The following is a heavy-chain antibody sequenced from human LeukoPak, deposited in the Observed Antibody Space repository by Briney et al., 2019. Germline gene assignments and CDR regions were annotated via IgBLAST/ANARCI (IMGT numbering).Heavy chain of an antibody. D-gene: IGHD2-2*01. Sequence: RASVKVSCKASGGTFSSYTISWVRQAPGQGLEWMGRIIPILGIANYAQKFQGRVTITADKSTSTAYMELSSLRSEDTAVYYCARHCSSTSCYGRGGWFDPWGQGTLATVSS. J-gene: IGHJ5*02. CDR3: ARHCSSTSCYGRGGWFDP. CDR2: IIPILGIA. CDR1: GGTFSSYT. V-gene: IGHV1-69*02.